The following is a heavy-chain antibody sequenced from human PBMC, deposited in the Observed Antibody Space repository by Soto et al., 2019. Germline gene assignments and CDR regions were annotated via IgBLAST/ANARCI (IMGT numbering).Heavy chain of an antibody. CDR2: IIPILGIA. J-gene: IGHJ4*02. CDR3: ADQHSGGNTGFDY. Sequence: QVQLVQSGAEVKKPGSSVKVSCKASGGTFSSYTISWVRQAPGQGLEWMGRIIPILGIANYAQKFQCRVTITADKSTSTAYMELSSLRSEDTAVYYCADQHSGGNTGFDYWGQGTLVTVSS. D-gene: IGHD2-15*01. V-gene: IGHV1-69*02. CDR1: GGTFSSYT.